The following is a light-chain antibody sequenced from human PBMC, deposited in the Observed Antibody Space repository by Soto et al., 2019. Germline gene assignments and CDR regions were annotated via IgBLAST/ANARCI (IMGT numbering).Light chain of an antibody. CDR1: TGAVTSGYY. J-gene: IGLJ1*01. V-gene: IGLV7-43*01. CDR3: LLYYGGARGV. Sequence: QAVVTQEPSLTVSPGGTVTLTCASSTGAVTSGYYPNWFQQKPGQAPRALIYSTSNNHSWTPARFSGSLLGGKAALTLSGVQPEDEAEYYCLLYYGGARGVFGTGTKLTVL. CDR2: STS.